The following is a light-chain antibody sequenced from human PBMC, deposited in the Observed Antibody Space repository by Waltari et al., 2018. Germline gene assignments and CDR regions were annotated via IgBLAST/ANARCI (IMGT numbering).Light chain of an antibody. J-gene: IGKJ1*01. V-gene: IGKV2-28*01. CDR2: LGS. CDR3: QQYYSTPQT. CDR1: QSLLHSNGYNY. Sequence: DMVMTQSPLSLPVTPGEPAAISCRSRQSLLHSNGYNYLDWYLQKPGQPPQLLIYLGSNRASGVPDRFSGSGSGTDFTLKISRVEAEDVGVYYCQQYYSTPQTFGQGTKVEIK.